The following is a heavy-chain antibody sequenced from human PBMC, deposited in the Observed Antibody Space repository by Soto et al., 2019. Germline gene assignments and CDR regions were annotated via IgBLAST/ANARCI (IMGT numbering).Heavy chain of an antibody. Sequence: PSETLSLTCTVSGGSISSYYWSWIRQPPGKGLEWIGYIYYSGSTNYNPSLKSRVTISVDTSKNQFSLKLSSVTAADTAVYYCARGLGIAVADFPYYFYYWGQGTLVTVSS. J-gene: IGHJ4*02. D-gene: IGHD6-19*01. V-gene: IGHV4-59*01. CDR3: ARGLGIAVADFPYYFYY. CDR1: GGSISSYY. CDR2: IYYSGST.